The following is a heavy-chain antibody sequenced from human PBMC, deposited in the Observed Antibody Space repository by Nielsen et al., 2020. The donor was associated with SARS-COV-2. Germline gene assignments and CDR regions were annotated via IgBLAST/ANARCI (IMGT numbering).Heavy chain of an antibody. J-gene: IGHJ3*02. V-gene: IGHV3-23*01. CDR3: AKDREYGSGSYYNSDAFDI. CDR1: GFTFSSYA. CDR2: ISGSGGST. Sequence: ESLKISCAASGFTFSSYAMSWVRQAPGKGLEWVSAISGSGGSTYYADSVKGRFTISRDNSKNTLYLQMNSLRAEDTAVYYCAKDREYGSGSYYNSDAFDIWGQGTMVTVSS. D-gene: IGHD3-10*01.